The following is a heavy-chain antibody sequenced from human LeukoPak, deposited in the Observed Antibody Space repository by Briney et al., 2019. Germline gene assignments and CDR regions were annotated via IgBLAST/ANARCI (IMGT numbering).Heavy chain of an antibody. CDR1: GYTFTGYY. V-gene: IGHV1-2*02. Sequence: ASVKVSCNASGYTFTGYYRHWVRQAPGQGLEWMGGINHNSGGTNYAQKFQVRVAMARGMAISAGYMELRRLRSNDTAVYYCARPGVGDRYYWGQGNLVTVSS. CDR2: INHNSGGT. CDR3: ARPGVGDRYY. D-gene: IGHD3-3*01. J-gene: IGHJ4*02.